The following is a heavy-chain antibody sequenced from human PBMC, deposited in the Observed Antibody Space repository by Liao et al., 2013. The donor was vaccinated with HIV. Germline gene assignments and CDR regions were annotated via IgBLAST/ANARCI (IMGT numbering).Heavy chain of an antibody. CDR3: VRLSNSRAFDF. D-gene: IGHD2-2*01. J-gene: IGHJ3*01. CDR1: GASVNSGNYF. V-gene: IGHV4-61*02. CDR2: IYTNGAT. Sequence: QMQLQESGPGLVKPSQTLSLTCSVSGASVNSGNYFWSWIRQPAGKQLEWVGRIYTNGATIYKPSLKSRVTISLDVSKNEFSLNLKSVTAADTAVYYCVRLSNSRAFDFWGQGTMVTVSS.